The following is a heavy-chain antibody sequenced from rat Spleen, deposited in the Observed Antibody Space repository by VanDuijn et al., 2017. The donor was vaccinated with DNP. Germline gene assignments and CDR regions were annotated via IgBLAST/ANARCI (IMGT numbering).Heavy chain of an antibody. Sequence: EVQLVESGGGLVQPGRSLKLSCAASGFTFTNYAMAWVRQAPTKGLEWVASISTGGDNAYYRDSVKGRFTISRDNSKNTQYLQMDSLRSEDTATYYCARDAGGPFDYWGQGVMVTVSS. D-gene: IGHD1-11*01. CDR1: GFTFTNYA. CDR3: ARDAGGPFDY. V-gene: IGHV5S13*01. J-gene: IGHJ2*01. CDR2: ISTGGDNA.